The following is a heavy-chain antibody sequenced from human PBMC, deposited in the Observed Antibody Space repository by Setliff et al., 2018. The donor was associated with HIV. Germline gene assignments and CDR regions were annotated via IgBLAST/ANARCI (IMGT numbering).Heavy chain of an antibody. D-gene: IGHD2-15*01. CDR3: AKMTPSYYFYMDA. J-gene: IGHJ6*03. CDR2: ISNSGSTI. V-gene: IGHV3-48*04. CDR1: GFTFSSYS. Sequence: GGSLRLSCAASGFTFSSYSMNWVRQAPGKGLEWVSYISNSGSTIYYADSVKGRFSISRDNAKNSLYLQMHSLRAEDTAIYYCAKMTPSYYFYMDAWGNGTTVTVSS.